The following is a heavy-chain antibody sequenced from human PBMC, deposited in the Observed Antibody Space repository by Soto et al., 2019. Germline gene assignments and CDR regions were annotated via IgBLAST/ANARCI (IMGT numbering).Heavy chain of an antibody. D-gene: IGHD3-10*01. CDR1: GGTFSSYA. V-gene: IGHV1-69*01. J-gene: IGHJ4*02. Sequence: QVQLVQSGAEVKKPGSSVKGSCKASGGTFSSYAISWVRQAPGQGLEWLGGIIPIFGTANYAQKFQGRVTITADESTSTAYMELSSLRSEDTAVYYCARVVEVYYYGSGSYENWGQGTLVTVSS. CDR3: ARVVEVYYYGSGSYEN. CDR2: IIPIFGTA.